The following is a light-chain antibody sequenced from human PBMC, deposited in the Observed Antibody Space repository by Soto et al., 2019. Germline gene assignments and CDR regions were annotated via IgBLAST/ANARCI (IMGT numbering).Light chain of an antibody. CDR3: QQYNNWFMYT. V-gene: IGKV3-15*01. CDR2: GAS. CDR1: QSFSSN. J-gene: IGKJ2*01. Sequence: EIVMTQSPATLSVSPGERATLSCRASQSFSSNLAWYQQNPGQAPRLLIYGASTRATGIPARFSGSGSGTEFTLTISSLQSEDFAVYYCQQYNNWFMYTFGQGTKLEIK.